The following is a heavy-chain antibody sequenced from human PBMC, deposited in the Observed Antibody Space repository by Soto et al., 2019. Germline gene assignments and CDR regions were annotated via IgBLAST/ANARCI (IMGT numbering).Heavy chain of an antibody. J-gene: IGHJ3*02. D-gene: IGHD3-10*01. CDR3: AKEFELYGSGSREAFDI. CDR1: GFTFDDYA. CDR2: ISWNGGSI. V-gene: IGHV3-9*01. Sequence: EVQLVESGGGLVQPGRSLRLSCAASGFTFDDYAMHWVRQAPGKGLEWVSGISWNGGSIGYADSVKGRFTISRDNAKNSLYLQMNSQRAEDTALYCCAKEFELYGSGSREAFDIWGQGTMVTLSS.